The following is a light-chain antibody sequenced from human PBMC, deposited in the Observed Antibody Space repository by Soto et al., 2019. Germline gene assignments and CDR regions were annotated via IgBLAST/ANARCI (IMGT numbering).Light chain of an antibody. CDR3: LQHYSYTFT. CDR1: QSIRDD. Sequence: IQMTQSPYSLSASVGDRVTITCRASQSIRDDLAWYQQKPGRAPRLLIYDASTLQDGVPSRFSGSGSGTDFTLIISGLQAEDFASYYCLQHYSYTFTFGQGTRLEIK. J-gene: IGKJ5*01. CDR2: DAS. V-gene: IGKV1-6*01.